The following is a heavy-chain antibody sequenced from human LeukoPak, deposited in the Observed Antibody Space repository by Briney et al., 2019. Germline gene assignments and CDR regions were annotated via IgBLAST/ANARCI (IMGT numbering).Heavy chain of an antibody. CDR1: GGSISTYY. Sequence: PSETLSLTCTVSGGSISTYYWSWIRQPPGKGLEWIAYIYYGGSTNYSPSLQSRVTMSVDTPKNQFSLRLSSVTAADTAVYYCARSGTKTNGFDYWGQGTLVTVSS. J-gene: IGHJ4*02. D-gene: IGHD2-8*01. CDR3: ARSGTKTNGFDY. V-gene: IGHV4-59*01. CDR2: IYYGGST.